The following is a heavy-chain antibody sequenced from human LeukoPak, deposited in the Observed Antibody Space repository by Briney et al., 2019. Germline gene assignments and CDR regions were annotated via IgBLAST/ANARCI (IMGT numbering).Heavy chain of an antibody. CDR2: TSASGGST. Sequence: GGSLRLSCAASQSTLSSYAMTWVRQAPGKGLEWVSTTSASGGSTYYADSVKGRFTISRDNSKNTVYLQMNSLRAEDTAVYYCAKDRPENYDRSGISHMDVWGKGTTVTVSS. CDR1: QSTLSSYA. CDR3: AKDRPENYDRSGISHMDV. V-gene: IGHV3-23*01. D-gene: IGHD3-22*01. J-gene: IGHJ6*03.